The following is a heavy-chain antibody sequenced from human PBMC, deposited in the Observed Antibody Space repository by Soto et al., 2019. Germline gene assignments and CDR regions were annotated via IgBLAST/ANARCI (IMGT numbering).Heavy chain of an antibody. Sequence: GGSLRLSCAASGFTFSSYAMSWVRQAPGKGLEWVSAISGSGGGTYYADSVKGRFTISRDNSKNTLYLQMNSLRAEDTAVYYCAKQGPDDFWSGHENYYFDYWGQGTLVTVSS. D-gene: IGHD3-3*01. V-gene: IGHV3-23*01. CDR3: AKQGPDDFWSGHENYYFDY. CDR2: ISGSGGGT. J-gene: IGHJ4*02. CDR1: GFTFSSYA.